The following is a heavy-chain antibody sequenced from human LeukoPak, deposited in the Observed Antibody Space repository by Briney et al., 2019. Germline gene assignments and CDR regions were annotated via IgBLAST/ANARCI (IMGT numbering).Heavy chain of an antibody. CDR2: ISSVGSNI. Sequence: GGSLRLACAASGFTFSSYSMNWVRQAPGKGLEWVSYISSVGSNIYYADSVKGRFTISRDNAKNSLYLQMNSLRAEDTAVYYCAHLARGVEVAGDYLTWGQGTLVTVSS. CDR1: GFTFSSYS. CDR3: AHLARGVEVAGDYLT. V-gene: IGHV3-48*01. J-gene: IGHJ4*02. D-gene: IGHD6-19*01.